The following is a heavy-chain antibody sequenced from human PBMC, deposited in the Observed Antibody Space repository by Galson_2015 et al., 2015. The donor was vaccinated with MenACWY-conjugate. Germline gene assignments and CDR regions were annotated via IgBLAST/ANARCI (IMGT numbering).Heavy chain of an antibody. CDR2: IRNKLYSYTT. D-gene: IGHD5-18*01. J-gene: IGHJ4*02. CDR3: ARGGRRDNSGYTYAFAY. CDR1: GFTFSDYY. V-gene: IGHV3-72*01. Sequence: SLRLSCAASGFTFSDYYMDWARQAPGKGLEWVVRIRNKLYSYTTEYAASLKGRLTISRDDSKNSSHLQLNALKTEDTAVYFCARGGRRDNSGYTYAFAYWGQGTLVTVSS.